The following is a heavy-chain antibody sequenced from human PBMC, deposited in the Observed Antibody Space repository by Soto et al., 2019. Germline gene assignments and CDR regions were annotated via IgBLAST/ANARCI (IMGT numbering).Heavy chain of an antibody. CDR3: AKGDYYDSSGPFDY. D-gene: IGHD3-22*01. J-gene: IGHJ4*02. CDR1: GFTFNNYG. CDR2: ISSDGSKK. V-gene: IGHV3-30*18. Sequence: PGGSLRLSCAASGFTFNNYGTHWVRQTPGQGLEWVAVISSDGSKKYYADSVKGRFTISRDNSKNTLYLQMSSLRAEDTAVYYCAKGDYYDSSGPFDYWGQGTVVTVSS.